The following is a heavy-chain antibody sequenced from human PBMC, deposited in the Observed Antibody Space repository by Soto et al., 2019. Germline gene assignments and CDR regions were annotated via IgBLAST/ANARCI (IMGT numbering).Heavy chain of an antibody. J-gene: IGHJ5*02. V-gene: IGHV4-4*07. Sequence: QLQESGPGLVEPSETLSLTCTVSNGSISGYYWSWIRQPAGKGLEWIGRVYSSGSTYYNPSLKSIVTMSVDTSNNHFSLRLTSVTAADTAIYYCARASPTVTRVSSWFDPWGPGTLVTFSS. CDR2: VYSSGST. CDR1: NGSISGYY. D-gene: IGHD4-17*01. CDR3: ARASPTVTRVSSWFDP.